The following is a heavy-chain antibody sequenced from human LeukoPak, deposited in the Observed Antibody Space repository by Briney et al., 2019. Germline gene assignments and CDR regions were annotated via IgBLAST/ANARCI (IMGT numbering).Heavy chain of an antibody. CDR2: IYHSGST. CDR3: ARDLAYCSGGSCYSGFDY. J-gene: IGHJ4*02. V-gene: IGHV4-30-2*01. Sequence: SETLSLTCTVSGGSISSGGYYWSWIRQPPGKGLEWIGYIYHSGSTYYNPSLKSRVTISVDRSKNQFSLKLSSVTAADTAVYYCARDLAYCSGGSCYSGFDYWGQGTLVTVSS. D-gene: IGHD2-15*01. CDR1: GGSISSGGYY.